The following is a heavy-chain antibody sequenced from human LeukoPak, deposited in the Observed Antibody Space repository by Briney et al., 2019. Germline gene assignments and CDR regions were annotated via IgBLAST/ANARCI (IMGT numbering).Heavy chain of an antibody. CDR1: GFTFSSYA. D-gene: IGHD3-22*01. CDR3: AKVSGRAGYYYDSSGYSPFDY. Sequence: GGSLRLSCAASGFTFSSYAMSWVRQAPGEGLEWVSAISGSGGSTYYADSVKGRFTISRDNSKNTLYLQMNSLRAEDAAVYYCAKVSGRAGYYYDSSGYSPFDYWGQGTLVTVSS. J-gene: IGHJ4*02. V-gene: IGHV3-23*01. CDR2: ISGSGGST.